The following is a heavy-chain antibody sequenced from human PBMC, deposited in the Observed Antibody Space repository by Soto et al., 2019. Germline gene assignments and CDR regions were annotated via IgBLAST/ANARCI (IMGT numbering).Heavy chain of an antibody. J-gene: IGHJ6*02. V-gene: IGHV3-21*06. CDR2: ISSDSRYI. CDR1: GFTFSDFG. Sequence: GGSLRLSCAASGFTFSDFGMNWVRQAPGKGLEWVSSISSDSRYINYADSVKGRFTISRDNAKNSVYLQMNSLRADDTAVYYCARDTRTGYCTTTSCYYYGLDVWGQGTTVTVSS. D-gene: IGHD2-2*01. CDR3: ARDTRTGYCTTTSCYYYGLDV.